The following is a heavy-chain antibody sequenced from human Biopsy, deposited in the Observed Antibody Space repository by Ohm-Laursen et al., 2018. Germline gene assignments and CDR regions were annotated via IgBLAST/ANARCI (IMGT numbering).Heavy chain of an antibody. J-gene: IGHJ5*02. CDR1: GGTFSSYA. V-gene: IGHV1-69*13. CDR2: IIPIFETI. D-gene: IGHD2-2*01. CDR3: ARRYCSSTSCSPPFYSWFDP. Sequence: SVKVSCKASGGTFSSYAISWVRQAPGQGPEWMGGIIPIFETIDYAPKFQDRVTITADESTRTAYMELSSLKSEDTAVYYCARRYCSSTSCSPPFYSWFDPWGQGTLVTVSS.